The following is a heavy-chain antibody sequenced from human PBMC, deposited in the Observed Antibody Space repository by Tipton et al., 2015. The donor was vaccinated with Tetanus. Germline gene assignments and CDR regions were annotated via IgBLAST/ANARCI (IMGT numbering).Heavy chain of an antibody. V-gene: IGHV4-31*03. D-gene: IGHD1-1*01. CDR3: ARDRGDTGTVNWFDP. CDR1: GGSINSGGYY. Sequence: GLVKPSQTLSVTCTASGGSINSGGYYWSWLRQHPGKGLEWIGYIYYTGNTYYSPSLKSRVTISVDTSENQMSLRLTSVTAADTAVYYCARDRGDTGTVNWFDPWGQGTLVTVSS. CDR2: IYYTGNT. J-gene: IGHJ5*02.